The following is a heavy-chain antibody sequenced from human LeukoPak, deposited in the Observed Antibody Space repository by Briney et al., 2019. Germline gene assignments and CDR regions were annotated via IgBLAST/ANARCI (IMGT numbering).Heavy chain of an antibody. CDR1: GGSISSSSYY. CDR2: IYYSGST. D-gene: IGHD2-8*01. V-gene: IGHV4-39*01. J-gene: IGHJ5*02. Sequence: SETLSFTCTVSGGSISSSSYYWGWIRQPPGKGLEWIGSIYYSGSTYYNPSLKSRVIISVDTSKNEFSLKLSSVTAADTAVYYCARRTYCANGVCYSSWFDPWGQGTLVTVSS. CDR3: ARRTYCANGVCYSSWFDP.